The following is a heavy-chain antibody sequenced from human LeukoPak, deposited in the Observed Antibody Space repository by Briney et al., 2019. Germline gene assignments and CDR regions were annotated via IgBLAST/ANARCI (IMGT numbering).Heavy chain of an antibody. V-gene: IGHV4-34*01. CDR3: ARGASDIVATITRLDY. CDR2: INHSGST. J-gene: IGHJ4*02. D-gene: IGHD5-12*01. CDR1: GGSISSYY. Sequence: NPSETLSLTCTVSGGSISSYYWSWIRQPPGKGLEWIGEINHSGSTNYNPSLKSRVTISVDTSKNQFSLKLSSVTAADTAVYYCARGASDIVATITRLDYWGQGTLVTVSS.